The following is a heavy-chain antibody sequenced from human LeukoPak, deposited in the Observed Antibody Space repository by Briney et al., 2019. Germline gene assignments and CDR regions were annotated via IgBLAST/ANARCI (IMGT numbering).Heavy chain of an antibody. D-gene: IGHD3-9*01. J-gene: IGHJ4*02. Sequence: PGGSLRLSCAASGFTFDDYAMHWVRQAPGKCLEWVSLISWDGGSTYYADSVKSRFNISRDNSKNSLYLQMNSLRAEDTALLYCFKQKSAYDILTGYVDYWGQGTLVTVSS. V-gene: IGHV3-43D*03. CDR3: FKQKSAYDILTGYVDY. CDR1: GFTFDDYA. CDR2: ISWDGGST.